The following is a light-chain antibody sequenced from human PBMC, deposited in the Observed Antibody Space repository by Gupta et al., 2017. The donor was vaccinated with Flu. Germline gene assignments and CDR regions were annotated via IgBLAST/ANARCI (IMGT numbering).Light chain of an antibody. V-gene: IGLV6-57*03. CDR3: QSSESNSRVV. CDR1: SGSIGSTY. Sequence: NFFLTQPHSVSESPGKTVTISCTRSSGSIGSTYVQWYQQRPGSAPTTVIYEDDQRPSGVPGRFSASIDSSSNTASLTISGLQTEDEADYYCQSSESNSRVVFGGGTKLTVL. J-gene: IGLJ2*01. CDR2: EDD.